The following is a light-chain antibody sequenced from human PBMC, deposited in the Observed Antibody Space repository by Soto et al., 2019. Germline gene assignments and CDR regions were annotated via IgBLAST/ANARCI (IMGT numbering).Light chain of an antibody. J-gene: IGKJ1*01. CDR2: GAS. Sequence: SQSVTSSYLAWYQQKPGQAPRLLIYGASSRATGIPDRFSGSGSGTDFTLTISRLEPEDFAVYYCQQYGSSLKTFGQGTKVDIK. CDR3: QQYGSSLKT. V-gene: IGKV3-20*01. CDR1: QSVTSSY.